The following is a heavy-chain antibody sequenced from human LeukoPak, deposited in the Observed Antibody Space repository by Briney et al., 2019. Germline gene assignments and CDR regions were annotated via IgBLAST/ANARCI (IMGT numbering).Heavy chain of an antibody. V-gene: IGHV1-46*01. CDR1: GYTFTSYY. D-gene: IGHD2-2*02. J-gene: IGHJ5*02. Sequence: ASVKVSCKASGYTFTSYYMHWVRQAPGQGLEWMGIINPSGGSTSYAQKFQGRVTRTRDMSTSTVYMELSSLRSEDTAVYYCARDFRYCSSTSCYTNWFDPWGQGTLVTVSS. CDR3: ARDFRYCSSTSCYTNWFDP. CDR2: INPSGGST.